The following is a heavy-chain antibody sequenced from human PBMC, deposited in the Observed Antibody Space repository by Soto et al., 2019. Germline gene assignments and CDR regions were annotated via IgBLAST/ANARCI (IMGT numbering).Heavy chain of an antibody. V-gene: IGHV4-30-4*01. Sequence: QVQLQESGPGLVKPSQTLSLTCTVSGGSISSGDYYWSWIRQPPGKGLEWSGYIYYSGSTYYNTSLKSQVTISVDTSKDQYSLKLRSVTAADTAVYYCARTNGDYVPIFDYWGQGTLVTVSS. CDR3: ARTNGDYVPIFDY. CDR2: IYYSGST. CDR1: GGSISSGDYY. J-gene: IGHJ4*02. D-gene: IGHD4-17*01.